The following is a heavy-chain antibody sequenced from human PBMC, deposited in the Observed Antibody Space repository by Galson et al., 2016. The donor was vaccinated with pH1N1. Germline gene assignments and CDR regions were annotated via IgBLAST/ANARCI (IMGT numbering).Heavy chain of an antibody. CDR3: AKVVGHLSGYYDY. CDR1: GFTFDDYA. D-gene: IGHD3-9*01. J-gene: IGHJ4*02. V-gene: IGHV3-9*01. Sequence: LRLSCAASGFTFDDYAMHWVRQAPGKGLEWVSGISWNSGSIGYADFVKGRFTISRDNAKNSLYLQMNSLRTEDTSLYYCAKVVGHLSGYYDYWGQGTLVTVSS. CDR2: ISWNSGSI.